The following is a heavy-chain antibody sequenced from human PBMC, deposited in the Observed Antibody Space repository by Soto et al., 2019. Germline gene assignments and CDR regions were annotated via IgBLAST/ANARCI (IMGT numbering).Heavy chain of an antibody. CDR2: MHNTGST. D-gene: IGHD2-21*02. Sequence: QVQLQESGPGLVKPSETLSLTCTVSGGTISRYYWSWIRQPPGKGLEWIGYMHNTGSTVYNPSFKSRVTISVDTSNNQFPLKLNSVTAADTAVYYCARDRWGYFGTDCYPLDVWGQGTTVTVSS. CDR1: GGTISRYY. CDR3: ARDRWGYFGTDCYPLDV. J-gene: IGHJ6*02. V-gene: IGHV4-59*01.